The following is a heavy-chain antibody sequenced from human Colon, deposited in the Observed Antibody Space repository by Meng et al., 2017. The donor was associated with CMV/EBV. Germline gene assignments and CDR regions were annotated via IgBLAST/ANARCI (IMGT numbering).Heavy chain of an antibody. CDR1: GVTFSDSV. D-gene: IGHD5-24*01. J-gene: IGHJ4*02. CDR3: AKGQFPHYFDD. CDR2: ISSRGDKT. V-gene: IGHV3-23*01. Sequence: GESLKISCVVSGVTFSDSVMSWVRQAPGKGLEWVAAISSRGDKTDYADSVKGRFAISRDNFRNTLILQMNSLKVEDTAVYYCAKGQFPHYFDDWGRGTLVTVSS.